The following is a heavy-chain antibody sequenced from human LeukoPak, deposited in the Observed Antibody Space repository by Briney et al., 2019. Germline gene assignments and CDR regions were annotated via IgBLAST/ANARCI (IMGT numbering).Heavy chain of an antibody. Sequence: SETLSLTCTVSGGSISSYYWSWIRQPPGKGLEWIGYIYYSGSTNYNPSLKSRVTISVDTSKDQISLKVRSVTAADTAVYYCARTTEDCSSTSCYQYWFDPRGQGTLVTASS. D-gene: IGHD2-2*01. V-gene: IGHV4-59*01. CDR3: ARTTEDCSSTSCYQYWFDP. CDR1: GGSISSYY. CDR2: IYYSGST. J-gene: IGHJ5*02.